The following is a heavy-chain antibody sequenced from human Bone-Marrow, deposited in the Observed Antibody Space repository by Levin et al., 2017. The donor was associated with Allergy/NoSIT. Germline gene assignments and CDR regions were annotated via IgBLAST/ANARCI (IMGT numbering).Heavy chain of an antibody. D-gene: IGHD3-3*01. V-gene: IGHV3-21*01. CDR3: ARGRGVLRFLEWPNSDAFDI. CDR2: ISSSSSYI. Sequence: GGSLRLSCAASGFTFSSYSMNWVRQAPGKGLEWVSSISSSSSYIYYADSVKGRFTISRDNAKNSLYLQMNSLRAEDTAVYYCARGRGVLRFLEWPNSDAFDIWGQGTMVTVSS. CDR1: GFTFSSYS. J-gene: IGHJ3*02.